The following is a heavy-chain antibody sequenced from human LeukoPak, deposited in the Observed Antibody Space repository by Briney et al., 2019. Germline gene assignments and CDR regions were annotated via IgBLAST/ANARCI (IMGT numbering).Heavy chain of an antibody. J-gene: IGHJ4*02. CDR1: GFTFSSYA. CDR3: ATDTNYDFWSGYPHS. D-gene: IGHD3-3*01. CDR2: ISGSGDNT. Sequence: QAGGSLRLSCAASGFTFSSYAMSWVRQAPGKGLEWVSAISGSGDNTYYANSVKGRFTISRDNSKNSLYLQMNSLRAEDTAVYYCATDTNYDFWSGYPHSWGQGTLVTVSS. V-gene: IGHV3-23*01.